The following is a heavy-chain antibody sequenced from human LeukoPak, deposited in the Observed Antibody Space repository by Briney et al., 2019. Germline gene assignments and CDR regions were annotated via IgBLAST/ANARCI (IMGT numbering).Heavy chain of an antibody. CDR3: ARWSGYYSTNDACDI. D-gene: IGHD3-3*01. CDR1: GGSISSYY. J-gene: IGHJ3*02. CDR2: IYHSGGT. V-gene: IGHV4-38-2*02. Sequence: SETLALTCTVPGGSISSYYWGWIRQPPGKGLEWIGSIYHSGGTYYKPSLKSRVTISVDTSKNQSSLKLCSVTAAHTAVYYCARWSGYYSTNDACDIWGQGTMVTVS.